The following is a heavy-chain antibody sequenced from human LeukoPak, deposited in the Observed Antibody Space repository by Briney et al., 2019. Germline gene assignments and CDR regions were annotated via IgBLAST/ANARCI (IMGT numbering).Heavy chain of an antibody. CDR1: GFTFSGSA. J-gene: IGHJ6*03. V-gene: IGHV3-73*01. CDR2: IRSKANSYAT. D-gene: IGHD4-17*01. Sequence: QTGGSLRLSCAASGFTFSGSAMHWVRQASGKGLEWVGRIRSKANSYATTYAASVKGRFTISRDDSKNTAYLQMNSLKTEDTAVYYCTRPGLGDHYYYYMDVWGKGTTVTVSS. CDR3: TRPGLGDHYYYYMDV.